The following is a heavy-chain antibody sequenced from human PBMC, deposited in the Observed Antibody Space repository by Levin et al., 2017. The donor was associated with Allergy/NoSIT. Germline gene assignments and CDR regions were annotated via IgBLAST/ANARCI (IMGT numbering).Heavy chain of an antibody. CDR2: ISYDGSNK. J-gene: IGHJ2*01. D-gene: IGHD6-19*01. Sequence: PGGSLRLSCAASGFTFSSYAMHWVRQAPGKGLEWVAVISYDGSNKYYADSVKGRFTISRDNSKNTLYLQMNSLRAEDTAVYYCARVSGWYGYFDLWGRGTLVTVSS. V-gene: IGHV3-30*04. CDR1: GFTFSSYA. CDR3: ARVSGWYGYFDL.